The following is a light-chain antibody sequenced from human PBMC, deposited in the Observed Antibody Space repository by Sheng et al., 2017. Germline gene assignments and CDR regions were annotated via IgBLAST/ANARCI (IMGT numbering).Light chain of an antibody. J-gene: IGKJ2*01. CDR1: QSISNF. V-gene: IGKV1-39*01. Sequence: DIQMTQSPSSLSASVGDRVTITCRASQSISNFLNWYQQTPGKAPKLLIYAASTLYSGVPSRFSGSGSGTDFTLTISSLQPDDFATYYCQQSYSTPLYTFGQGTKLEIK. CDR3: QQSYSTPLYT. CDR2: AAS.